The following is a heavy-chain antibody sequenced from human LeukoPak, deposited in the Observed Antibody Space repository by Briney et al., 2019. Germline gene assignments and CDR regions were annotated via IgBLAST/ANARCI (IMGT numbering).Heavy chain of an antibody. V-gene: IGHV4-30-2*01. Sequence: PSETLSLTCAVSGGSISSGGYSWSWIRQPPGKGLEWIGYIYHRGSTYYNPSLKSRVTISVDRSKNQFSLKLSSVTAADTAVYYCARDFWSGYDFSSGFDPWGQGTLVTVSS. D-gene: IGHD3-3*01. CDR3: ARDFWSGYDFSSGFDP. CDR1: GGSISSGGYS. J-gene: IGHJ5*02. CDR2: IYHRGST.